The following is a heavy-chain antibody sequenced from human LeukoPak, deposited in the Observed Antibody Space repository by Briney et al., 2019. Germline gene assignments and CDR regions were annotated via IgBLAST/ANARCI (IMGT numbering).Heavy chain of an antibody. CDR3: ARVIDSSGYYPPGY. CDR2: IIPILGIA. Sequence: ASVKVSCKASGGTFSSYAISWVRQAPGQGLEWMGRIIPILGIANYAQKFQGRVTITADKSTSTAYMELSSLRSEDTAVYYCARVIDSSGYYPPGYWGQGTLVTVSS. D-gene: IGHD3-22*01. CDR1: GGTFSSYA. V-gene: IGHV1-69*04. J-gene: IGHJ4*02.